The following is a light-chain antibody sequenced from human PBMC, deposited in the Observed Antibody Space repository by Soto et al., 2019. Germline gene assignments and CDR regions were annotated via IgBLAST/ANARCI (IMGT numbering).Light chain of an antibody. CDR2: DVT. Sequence: QSALTQPRSVSGSPGQSVTISCTGTSADVGGYDFVSWYQQRPGKAPKLMIYDVTKRPSGVPDRFSGSKSGNTASLTSSGLQAEDEADYYCCAFAGSHVAFGGGTKVTVL. CDR1: SADVGGYDF. CDR3: CAFAGSHVA. V-gene: IGLV2-11*01. J-gene: IGLJ2*01.